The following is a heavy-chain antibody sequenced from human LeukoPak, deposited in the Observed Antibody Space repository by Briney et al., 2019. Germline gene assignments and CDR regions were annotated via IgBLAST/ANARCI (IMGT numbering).Heavy chain of an antibody. CDR2: IYPGDSDT. D-gene: IGHD2-2*01. J-gene: IGHJ4*02. CDR3: AIHQCSSTACPFDY. CDR1: GYTFTNYW. Sequence: GESLKISCKGSGYTFTNYWIGWVRQMPGKGLEWMGIIYPGDSDTRYSPSFQGQVTISADKSINTAYLQWSSLKASDTAMYYCAIHQCSSTACPFDYWGRGTLVTVSS. V-gene: IGHV5-51*01.